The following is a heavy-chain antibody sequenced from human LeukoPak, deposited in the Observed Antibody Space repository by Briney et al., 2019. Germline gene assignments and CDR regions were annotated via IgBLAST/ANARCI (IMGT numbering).Heavy chain of an antibody. J-gene: IGHJ4*02. CDR2: IENNDGTT. CDR1: GFTFSSYA. D-gene: IGHD3/OR15-3a*01. CDR3: ANLYYDFPF. Sequence: GRSLRLSCAASGFTFSSYAMHWVRQAPGKGLEWVSSIENNDGTTYYADSMKGRFTISRDNSKHMVYLQMNSLRAEDTAMYYCANLYYDFPFWGQGTLVTVSS. V-gene: IGHV3-23*01.